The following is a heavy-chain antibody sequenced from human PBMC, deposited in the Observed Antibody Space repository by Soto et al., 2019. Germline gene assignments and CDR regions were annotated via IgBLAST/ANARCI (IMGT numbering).Heavy chain of an antibody. Sequence: QVQLVESGGGVVQPGRSLRLSCAASGFTFSSYAMHWVRQAPGKGLECVAVISYDGSNKYYADSVKGRFTISRDNSKNTLYLQMNSLRAEDTAVYYCARDHNRWYDSSPTHDAFDIWGQGTMVTVSS. V-gene: IGHV3-30-3*01. D-gene: IGHD3-22*01. CDR2: ISYDGSNK. CDR3: ARDHNRWYDSSPTHDAFDI. J-gene: IGHJ3*02. CDR1: GFTFSSYA.